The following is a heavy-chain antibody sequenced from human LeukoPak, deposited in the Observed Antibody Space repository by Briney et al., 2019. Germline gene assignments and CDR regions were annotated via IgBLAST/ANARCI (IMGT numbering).Heavy chain of an antibody. D-gene: IGHD4/OR15-4a*01. Sequence: ASVKVSCKASGYTFTSYYMHWVRQAPGQGLEWMGIINPSGGSTSYAQKFQGRVTMTRDTSTSTVYMELSSLTSDDTAVYYCARSNYGGQGAGDNWFDPWGQGTLVTVSS. J-gene: IGHJ5*02. CDR2: INPSGGST. V-gene: IGHV1-46*01. CDR1: GYTFTSYY. CDR3: ARSNYGGQGAGDNWFDP.